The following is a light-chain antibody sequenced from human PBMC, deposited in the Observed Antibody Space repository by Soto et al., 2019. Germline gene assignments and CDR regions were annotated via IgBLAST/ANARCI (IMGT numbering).Light chain of an antibody. CDR3: QQYHNWPYT. J-gene: IGKJ2*01. Sequence: ENVMTQYPATLSVSPGERATLSCRASENVRTNLALYQQKPGQAPRLLFYHISNRAAGTPDRFTASGSGTDFTLTISGLQSEDSAIYLCQQYHNWPYTFGQGTKLEI. V-gene: IGKV3D-15*01. CDR2: HIS. CDR1: ENVRTN.